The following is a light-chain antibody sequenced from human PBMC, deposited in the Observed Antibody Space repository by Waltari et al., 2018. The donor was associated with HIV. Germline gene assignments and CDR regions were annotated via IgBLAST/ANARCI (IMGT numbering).Light chain of an antibody. V-gene: IGKV1-27*01. CDR3: QKYINAPRT. Sequence: DIQMTQSPSSLSASAGDSVTITCRASQGISNSLAWYQQKPGKVPKLLIYAASNLQSGVPSRFSRRVSGTAFTLTISSLQPEDVATYYCQKYINAPRTFGQGTKVEIK. CDR2: AAS. J-gene: IGKJ1*01. CDR1: QGISNS.